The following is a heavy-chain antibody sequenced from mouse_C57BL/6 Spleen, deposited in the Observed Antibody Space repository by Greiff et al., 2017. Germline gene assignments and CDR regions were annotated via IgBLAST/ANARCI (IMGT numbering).Heavy chain of an antibody. Sequence: QVQLQQSGAELVKPGASVKMSCKASGYTFTSYWITWVKQRPGQGLEWIGDIYPGSGSTNYNEKFKSKATLTVDTSSSTAYMQLSSLTSEDSAVYYCARASSLAQYFDVWGTGTTVTVSS. CDR1: GYTFTSYW. CDR3: ARASSLAQYFDV. V-gene: IGHV1-55*01. CDR2: IYPGSGST. J-gene: IGHJ1*03.